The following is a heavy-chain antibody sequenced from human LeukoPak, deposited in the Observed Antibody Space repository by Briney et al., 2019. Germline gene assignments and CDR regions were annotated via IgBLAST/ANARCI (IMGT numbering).Heavy chain of an antibody. CDR3: ARGDANYYYYTYRDV. Sequence: VSVKVSFKASGYTFTCYGISWVRQAAGQGLEWMGWISAYNGKTNYVHKYQGRVTITTDESTRTAYMELSSLRSEDTAVYYCARGDANYYYYTYRDVWRRGTTV. CDR2: ISAYNGKT. D-gene: IGHD2-21*02. J-gene: IGHJ6*03. V-gene: IGHV1-18*01. CDR1: GYTFTCYG.